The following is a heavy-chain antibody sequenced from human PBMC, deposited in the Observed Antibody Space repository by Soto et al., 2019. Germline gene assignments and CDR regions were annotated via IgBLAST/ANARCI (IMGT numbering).Heavy chain of an antibody. CDR2: IYYSGST. Sequence: SETLSLTCTVSGGSISSGGYYWSWIRQHPGKGLEWIGYIYYSGSTYYNPSLKSRVTISVDTSKNQFSLKLSSVTAADTAVYYCARGVWVSGDYIWGSYRPPPSLFDYWGQGTLVTVS. J-gene: IGHJ4*02. D-gene: IGHD3-16*02. V-gene: IGHV4-31*03. CDR3: ARGVWVSGDYIWGSYRPPPSLFDY. CDR1: GGSISSGGYY.